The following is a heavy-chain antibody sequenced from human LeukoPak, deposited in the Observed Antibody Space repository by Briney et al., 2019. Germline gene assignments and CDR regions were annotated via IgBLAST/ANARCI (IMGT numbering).Heavy chain of an antibody. D-gene: IGHD6-19*01. Sequence: GGSLRLSCAASGLTFSAYWGNWVRQAPGKGLEWVANVEQDGSEKNYVDSVKGRFTISRDNGANSLYLQMNNLRVEDTGVYYCVGGIGWLPDYWGQGTLVTVSS. CDR2: VEQDGSEK. J-gene: IGHJ4*02. CDR3: VGGIGWLPDY. V-gene: IGHV3-7*01. CDR1: GLTFSAYW.